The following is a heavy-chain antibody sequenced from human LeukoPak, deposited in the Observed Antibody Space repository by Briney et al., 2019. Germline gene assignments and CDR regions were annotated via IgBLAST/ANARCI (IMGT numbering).Heavy chain of an antibody. CDR1: GYSFTNYW. Sequence: GESLKISCKGSGYSFTNYWIGWARQMPGKGLEWMGIIYPDDSDTRYSPSFQGQVTISADKSISTAYLQWSSLKASDTAMYYCARLWKGVGPYYFDYWGQGTLVTVSS. CDR2: IYPDDSDT. CDR3: ARLWKGVGPYYFDY. V-gene: IGHV5-51*01. J-gene: IGHJ4*02. D-gene: IGHD1-26*01.